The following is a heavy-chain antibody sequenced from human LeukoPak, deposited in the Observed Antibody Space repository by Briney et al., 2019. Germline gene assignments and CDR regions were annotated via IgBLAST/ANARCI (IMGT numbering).Heavy chain of an antibody. J-gene: IGHJ6*02. D-gene: IGHD3-10*01. Sequence: ASVKVSCKASGYTFTGYYMHWVRQAPGQGLEWMGWINPNSGGTNYAQNFQGRVTMTRDTSISTAFMELSRLRSDDTAVYSCARGGQSSGTYYFYYYGVDVWGQGTTVTVSS. V-gene: IGHV1-2*02. CDR2: INPNSGGT. CDR3: ARGGQSSGTYYFYYYGVDV. CDR1: GYTFTGYY.